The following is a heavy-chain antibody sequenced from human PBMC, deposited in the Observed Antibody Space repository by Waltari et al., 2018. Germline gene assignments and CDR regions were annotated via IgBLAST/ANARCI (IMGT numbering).Heavy chain of an antibody. D-gene: IGHD3-10*01. CDR1: GGSISSHY. J-gene: IGHJ2*01. V-gene: IGHV4-59*11. CDR3: ARDGAASYLWYFDL. CDR2: IYYSGST. Sequence: QVQLQESGPGLVKPSETLSLTCTVSGGSISSHYWSWIRQPPGKGLEWIGYIYYSGSTNYNPSRKSRVTISVDTSKNQFSLKLSSVTAADTAVYYCARDGAASYLWYFDLWGRGTLVTVSS.